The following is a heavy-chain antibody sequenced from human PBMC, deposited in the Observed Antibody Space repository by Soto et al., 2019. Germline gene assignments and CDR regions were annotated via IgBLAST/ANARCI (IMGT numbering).Heavy chain of an antibody. V-gene: IGHV4-30-4*01. Sequence: PSETLSFTCTVSGGSISSGDYYWSWIRQPPGKGLEWIGYIYYSGSTYYNPSLKSRVTISVDTSKNQFSLKLSSVTAADTAVYYCARARLKDFWSGSGSGWFDPWGQGTLVTVSS. D-gene: IGHD3-3*01. CDR3: ARARLKDFWSGSGSGWFDP. CDR1: GGSISSGDYY. J-gene: IGHJ5*02. CDR2: IYYSGST.